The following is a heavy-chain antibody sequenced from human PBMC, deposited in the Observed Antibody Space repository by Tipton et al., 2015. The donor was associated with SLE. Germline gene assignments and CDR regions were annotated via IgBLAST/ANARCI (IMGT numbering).Heavy chain of an antibody. D-gene: IGHD5-18*01. V-gene: IGHV4-31*03. CDR3: AGGDSYGPWVFDS. Sequence: TLSLTCTVSGGSISSGGYYWSWIRQHPGKGLEWIGYIYYSGSTYYNPSLKSRVTISVDTSKNQFSLKLTSVTAADTAVYYCAGGDSYGPWVFDSWGQGTLVTVSS. J-gene: IGHJ4*02. CDR1: GGSISSGGYY. CDR2: IYYSGST.